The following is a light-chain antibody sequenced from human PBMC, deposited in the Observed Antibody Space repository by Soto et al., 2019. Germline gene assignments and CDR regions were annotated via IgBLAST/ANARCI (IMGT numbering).Light chain of an antibody. CDR1: ALPKQY. CDR3: QSADSSGTYPV. V-gene: IGLV3-25*03. J-gene: IGLJ2*01. Sequence: SYELTQPPSVSVSPGQTARITCSGDALPKQYAYWYQQKPGQAPVLVIYKDSERPSGIPERFSGSSSGTTVTLTISGVRAEDEADYYCQSADSSGTYPVFGGGTKVTVL. CDR2: KDS.